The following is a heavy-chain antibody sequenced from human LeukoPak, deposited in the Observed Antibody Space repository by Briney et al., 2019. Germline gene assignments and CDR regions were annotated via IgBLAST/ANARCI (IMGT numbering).Heavy chain of an antibody. J-gene: IGHJ4*02. V-gene: IGHV3-21*01. CDR3: ARGLNYYDILTFADY. CDR2: ISSSSSYI. Sequence: SGGSLRLSCAASGFTFSSYSMNWVRPAPGKGLEWVSSISSSSSYIYYADSVKGRFTISRDNAKNSLYLQMNSLRAEDTAVYYCARGLNYYDILTFADYWGQGTLVTVSS. CDR1: GFTFSSYS. D-gene: IGHD3-9*01.